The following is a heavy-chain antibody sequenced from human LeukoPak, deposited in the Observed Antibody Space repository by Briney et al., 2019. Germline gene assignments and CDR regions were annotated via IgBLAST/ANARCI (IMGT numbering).Heavy chain of an antibody. CDR3: ARDTGLRYCSGGSCYGHYYYGMDV. CDR2: INHSGST. V-gene: IGHV4-34*01. Sequence: PSETLSLTCAVYGGSFSGYYWSWIRQPPGKGLEWIGEINHSGSTNYNPSLKSRVTISVDTSKNQFSLNLSSMTAADTAVYYCARDTGLRYCSGGSCYGHYYYGMDVWGQGTTVTVSS. CDR1: GGSFSGYY. D-gene: IGHD2-15*01. J-gene: IGHJ6*02.